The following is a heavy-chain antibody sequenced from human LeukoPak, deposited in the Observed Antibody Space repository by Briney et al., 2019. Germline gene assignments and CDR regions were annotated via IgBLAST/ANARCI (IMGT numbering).Heavy chain of an antibody. CDR1: GGSISSYY. V-gene: IGHV4-59*01. D-gene: IGHD4-17*01. CDR3: ARGEPEPDYGDYYYYYYGMDV. J-gene: IGHJ6*02. CDR2: IYYSGST. Sequence: SETLSLTCTVSGGSISSYYWSWIRQPPGKGLEWIGYIYYSGSTNYNPSLRSRVTISVDTSKNQFSLKLSSVTAADTAVYYCARGEPEPDYGDYYYYYYGMDVWGQGTTVTVSS.